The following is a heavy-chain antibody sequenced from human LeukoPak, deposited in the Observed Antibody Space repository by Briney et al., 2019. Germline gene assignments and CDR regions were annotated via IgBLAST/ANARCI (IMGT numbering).Heavy chain of an antibody. CDR1: GFTFSSYA. J-gene: IGHJ3*02. Sequence: GGSLRLSCAASGFTFSSYAMSWVRQAPGKGLGWVSAISGSGGSTYYADSVKGRFTISRDNSKNTLYLQMNSLRAEDTAVYYCAKTGYSYGLPRVAFDIWGQGTMVTVSS. D-gene: IGHD5-18*01. CDR3: AKTGYSYGLPRVAFDI. CDR2: ISGSGGST. V-gene: IGHV3-23*01.